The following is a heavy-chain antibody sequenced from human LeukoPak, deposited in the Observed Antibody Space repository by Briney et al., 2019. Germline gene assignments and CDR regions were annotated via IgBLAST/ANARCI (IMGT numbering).Heavy chain of an antibody. V-gene: IGHV3-23*01. CDR2: ISGSGGST. J-gene: IGHJ4*02. CDR1: GFTFSSYA. Sequence: QTGGSPRLSCAASGFTFSSYAMSWVRQAPGKGLEWVSAISGSGGSTNYADPVKGRFTISRDNSKNTLYLQMNSLRAEDTAAYYCAKATKNWGSGNYFDYWGQGTLVTVSS. D-gene: IGHD3-16*01. CDR3: AKATKNWGSGNYFDY.